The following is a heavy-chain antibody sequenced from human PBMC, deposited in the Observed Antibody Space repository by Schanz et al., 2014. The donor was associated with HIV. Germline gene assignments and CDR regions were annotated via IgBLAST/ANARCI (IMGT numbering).Heavy chain of an antibody. V-gene: IGHV3-23*01. D-gene: IGHD2-8*01. CDR1: GLKFSASP. CDR3: ANSGYCISGICYTRGDGMDV. J-gene: IGHJ6*02. CDR2: ISAAGAST. Sequence: EVQLLESGGGLAQPGGSLRLSCAASGLKFSASPMTWVRQAPGKGLEWVSTISAAGASTYYGASVKGRFTISRDNSQDTLFLQMDSLRAEDTAVYYCANSGYCISGICYTRGDGMDVWGQGTTVTISS.